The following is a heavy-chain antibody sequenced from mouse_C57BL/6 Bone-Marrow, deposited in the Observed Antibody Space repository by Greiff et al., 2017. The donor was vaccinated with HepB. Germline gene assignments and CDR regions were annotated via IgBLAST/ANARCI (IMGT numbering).Heavy chain of an antibody. Sequence: QVQLQQSGPGLVQPSQSLSITCTVSGFSLTSYGVHWVRQSPGKGLEWLGVIWSGGSTDYNAAFISRLSISKDNSKSQVFFKMNSLQADDTAIYYCARESSYSNYVAWFAYWGQGTLVTVSA. CDR3: ARESSYSNYVAWFAY. V-gene: IGHV2-2*01. CDR2: IWSGGST. J-gene: IGHJ3*01. CDR1: GFSLTSYG. D-gene: IGHD2-5*01.